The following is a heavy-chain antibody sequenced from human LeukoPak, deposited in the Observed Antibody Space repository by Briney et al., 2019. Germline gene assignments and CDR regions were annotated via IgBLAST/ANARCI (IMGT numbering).Heavy chain of an antibody. CDR1: GGSVTSGSYY. V-gene: IGHV4-61*01. CDR2: ISYRGNT. J-gene: IGHJ4*02. Sequence: SETLSLTCSVSGGSVTSGSYYWTWIRQPPGKELEWIGYISYRGNTNYNPSLKSRVTVSVDTSKNQFSLKLSSVTAADTAVYYCARGANWGSPDYWGQGTLVTVSS. D-gene: IGHD7-27*01. CDR3: ARGANWGSPDY.